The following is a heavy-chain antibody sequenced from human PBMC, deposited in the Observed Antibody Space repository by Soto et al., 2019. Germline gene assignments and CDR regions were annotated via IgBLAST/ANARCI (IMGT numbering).Heavy chain of an antibody. CDR3: AKGPDGYRES. Sequence: EVQLLESGGGLGQPGGSLRLSCAASGFTFSTYAMSWVRQAPGKGLQWVSAIGSRSDTYYADSVKGRFTISRDNSKNALYLQIDSLRVEDTAVYYCAKGPDGYRESWGQGSLVTVSS. CDR1: GFTFSTYA. CDR2: IGSRSDT. J-gene: IGHJ5*02. V-gene: IGHV3-23*01. D-gene: IGHD5-12*01.